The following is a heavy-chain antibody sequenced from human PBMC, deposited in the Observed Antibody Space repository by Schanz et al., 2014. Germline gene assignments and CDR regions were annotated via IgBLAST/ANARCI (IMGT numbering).Heavy chain of an antibody. CDR3: ARDGEDFDF. CDR2: INSDGSRT. Sequence: EVQLVESGGGLVQPGGSLRLSCAASGFPYSRYWMQWVRQAPGKGLVWVSGINSDGSRTTYADSVKGRFTISRDNAKNTMFLQMNSLTAEDTAVSYCARDGEDFDFWGQGTLVTISS. V-gene: IGHV3-74*01. D-gene: IGHD3-10*01. CDR1: GFPYSRYW. J-gene: IGHJ4*02.